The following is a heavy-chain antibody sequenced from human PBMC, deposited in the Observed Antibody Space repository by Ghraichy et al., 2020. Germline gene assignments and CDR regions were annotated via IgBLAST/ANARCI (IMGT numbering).Heavy chain of an antibody. V-gene: IGHV4-34*01. J-gene: IGHJ4*02. CDR3: ARHSIQLLPLTKTFDY. CDR1: GGSFSGYY. Sequence: SETLSLTCAVYGGSFSGYYWSWIRQPPGKGLEWIGEINHSGSTNYNPSLKSRVTISVDTSKNQFSLKLSSVTAADTAVYYCARHSIQLLPLTKTFDYWGQGTLVTVSS. CDR2: INHSGST. D-gene: IGHD5-18*01.